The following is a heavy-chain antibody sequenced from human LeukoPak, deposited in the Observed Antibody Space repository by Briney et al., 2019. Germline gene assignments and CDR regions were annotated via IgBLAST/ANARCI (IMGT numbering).Heavy chain of an antibody. CDR1: GGSISSYY. V-gene: IGHV4-4*07. Sequence: SETLSLTCTVSGGSISSYYWSWIRQPAGKGLEWIGRIYNRGTTNYNPSLKSRVTMSVDTSKNHFSLRLSSVTAADTAVYYCARDLYIYDSSGYYEKPLYNWFDPWGQGTLVTVSS. D-gene: IGHD3-22*01. CDR2: IYNRGTT. J-gene: IGHJ5*02. CDR3: ARDLYIYDSSGYYEKPLYNWFDP.